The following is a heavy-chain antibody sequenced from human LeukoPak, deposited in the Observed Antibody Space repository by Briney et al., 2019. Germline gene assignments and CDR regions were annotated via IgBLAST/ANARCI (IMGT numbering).Heavy chain of an antibody. V-gene: IGHV3-23*01. CDR2: ISGSGGST. CDR1: GFTFSSYA. Sequence: GGSLRLSCAASGFTFSSYAMSWVRQAPGKGLEWVSAISGSGGSTYYADSVKGRFTISRDNSKNTLYLQMNSLRAEDTAVYYCAKGEGYFDWLPHSPFDYWGQGTLVTVSS. D-gene: IGHD3-9*01. CDR3: AKGEGYFDWLPHSPFDY. J-gene: IGHJ4*02.